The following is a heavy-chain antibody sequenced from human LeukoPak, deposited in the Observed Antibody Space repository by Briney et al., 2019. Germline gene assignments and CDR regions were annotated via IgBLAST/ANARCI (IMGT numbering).Heavy chain of an antibody. J-gene: IGHJ4*02. CDR1: GFTFSSYG. V-gene: IGHV3-23*01. Sequence: GGSLRLSCAASGFTFSSYGMSWVRQAPGKGLEWVSAISGSGGSTYYADSVKGRFTISRDNSKNTLYLQMKSLRADDTAVYYCAKAAYSSSLYMFDYWGQGTLVTVSS. CDR3: AKAAYSSSLYMFDY. CDR2: ISGSGGST. D-gene: IGHD6-13*01.